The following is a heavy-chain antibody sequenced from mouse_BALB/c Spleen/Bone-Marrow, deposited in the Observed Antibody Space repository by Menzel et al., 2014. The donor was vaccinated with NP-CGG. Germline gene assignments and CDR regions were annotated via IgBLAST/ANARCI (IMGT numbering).Heavy chain of an antibody. D-gene: IGHD2-14*01. V-gene: IGHV1-47*01. CDR2: FHPYNDDT. CDR3: GGGGYGVYYAMDY. Sequence: QVQLQQSGAELVKPGASVKMSCKASGYTFTTYAIQWMKQNPGKGLEWIGNFHPYNDDTKYNEKFKGKATLTVDKSSSTIYLRLRPLTTADVAVCYCGGGGYGVYYAMDYWGQGTSVTVSS. J-gene: IGHJ4*01. CDR1: GYTFTTYA.